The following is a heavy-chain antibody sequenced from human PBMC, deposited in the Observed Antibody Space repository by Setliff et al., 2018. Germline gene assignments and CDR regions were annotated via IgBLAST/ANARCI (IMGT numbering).Heavy chain of an antibody. CDR2: TIPLLPLP. J-gene: IGHJ6*03. CDR1: GGSFA. Sequence: SVKVSCKASGGSFAITWVRQAPGQGLEWMGGTIPLLPLPNYAVKFQGRVRITADKSTSTAYMELSSLTYEDTAVYYCAGSAISGTTKKYYYYMDVWGQGTTVTVSS. CDR3: AGSAISGTTKKYYYYMDV. V-gene: IGHV1-69*10. D-gene: IGHD1-7*01.